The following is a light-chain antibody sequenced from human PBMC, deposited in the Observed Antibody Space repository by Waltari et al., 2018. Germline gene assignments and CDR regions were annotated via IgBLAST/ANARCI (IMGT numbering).Light chain of an antibody. Sequence: EIVMTQSPSTLYVSHGESATHSCRASQRVNSNLAWYQHKPGQVPRLLIYDASTRATGVPARFSGSGSEAEFSLTIGVLQSEDFAVYYCQHYNNWGRTFGQGTKLVIK. V-gene: IGKV3-15*01. CDR2: DAS. CDR3: QHYNNWGRT. J-gene: IGKJ2*02. CDR1: QRVNSN.